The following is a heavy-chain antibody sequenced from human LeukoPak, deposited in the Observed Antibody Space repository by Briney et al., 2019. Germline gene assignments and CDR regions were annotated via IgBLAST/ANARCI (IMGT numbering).Heavy chain of an antibody. Sequence: GGSPRLSCAASGFTFSSYAMSWVRQAPGKGLEWVSAISGSGGSTYYADSVKGRFTISRDNSKNTLYLQMNSLRAEDTAVYYCAKDGGLLWFGELPRTFYYMDVWGKGTTVTVSS. D-gene: IGHD3-10*01. CDR3: AKDGGLLWFGELPRTFYYMDV. J-gene: IGHJ6*03. CDR2: ISGSGGST. CDR1: GFTFSSYA. V-gene: IGHV3-23*01.